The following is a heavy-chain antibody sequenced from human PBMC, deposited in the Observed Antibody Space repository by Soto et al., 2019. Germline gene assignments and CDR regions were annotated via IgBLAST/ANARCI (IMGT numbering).Heavy chain of an antibody. J-gene: IGHJ6*02. CDR1: GFTVSSYS. CDR2: ISSSSSYI. D-gene: IGHD2-2*01. Sequence: GGSMRLSCAASGFTVSSYSMNWVRQAPGKGLEWVSSISSSSSYIYYADSVKGRFTISRDNAKNSLYLQMNSLRAEDTAVYYCARGGYCSSTSCYGGYYGMDVWGQGTTVTVSS. V-gene: IGHV3-21*01. CDR3: ARGGYCSSTSCYGGYYGMDV.